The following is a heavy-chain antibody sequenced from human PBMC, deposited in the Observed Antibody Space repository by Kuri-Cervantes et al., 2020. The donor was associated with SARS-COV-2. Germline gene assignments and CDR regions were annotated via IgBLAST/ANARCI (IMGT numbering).Heavy chain of an antibody. D-gene: IGHD5-18*01. CDR3: ASGLSATLTWIQLWPLYDP. CDR2: IYYSGST. CDR1: GGSISSYY. Sequence: ESLKISCTGSGGSISSYYWSWIRQPPGKGLEWIGYIYYSGSTNYNPSLKSRVTISVDPSQNQFSLKLSSVTAADTAVYYCASGLSATLTWIQLWPLYDPWGQGTLVTVSS. J-gene: IGHJ5*02. V-gene: IGHV4-59*01.